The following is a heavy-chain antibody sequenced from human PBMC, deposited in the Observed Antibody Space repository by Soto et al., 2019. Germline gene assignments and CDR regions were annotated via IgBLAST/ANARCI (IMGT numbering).Heavy chain of an antibody. CDR2: IYRTGST. D-gene: IGHD1-7*01. Sequence: SETLSLTCAVSGGSFTSNNWWTWVRQPPGQGLEWIGEIYRTGSTNYNPSLKSRVAISLDKSEKQISLKVTSLTTADTAVYYCASRDPGTSVDYWGQGTLVTVS. CDR1: GGSFTSNNW. CDR3: ASRDPGTSVDY. J-gene: IGHJ4*02. V-gene: IGHV4-4*02.